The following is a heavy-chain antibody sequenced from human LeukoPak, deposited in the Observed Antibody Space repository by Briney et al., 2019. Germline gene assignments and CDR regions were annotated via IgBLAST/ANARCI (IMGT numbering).Heavy chain of an antibody. J-gene: IGHJ4*02. Sequence: SGTLSLTCTVSGASVSTFYWSWIRQPPGKGPEWVGYLHSGGITNYSPSLRSRVTMSIDTSKNQFSLKLRSVTAADTALYYCARDSAGLSSDTPFDFWGQGTLVTVSS. V-gene: IGHV4-59*02. CDR1: GASVSTFY. CDR2: LHSGGIT. D-gene: IGHD2-2*01. CDR3: ARDSAGLSSDTPFDF.